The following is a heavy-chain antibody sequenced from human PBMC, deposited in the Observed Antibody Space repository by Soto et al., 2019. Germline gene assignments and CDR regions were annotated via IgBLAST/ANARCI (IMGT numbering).Heavy chain of an antibody. CDR1: GFTFDDYA. J-gene: IGHJ6*02. CDR2: ISWNSGSI. D-gene: IGHD1-26*01. Sequence: EVQLVESGGGLVQPGRSLRLSCAASGFTFDDYAMHWVRQAPGKGLEWVSGISWNSGSIGYADSVKGRFTISRDNAKNSLYLQMNSLRAEDTALYYCAKDREGGSYYYYYGMDVWGQGTTVTVSS. V-gene: IGHV3-9*01. CDR3: AKDREGGSYYYYYGMDV.